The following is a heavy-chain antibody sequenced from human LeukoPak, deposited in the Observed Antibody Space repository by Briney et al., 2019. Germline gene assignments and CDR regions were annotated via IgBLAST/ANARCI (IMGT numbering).Heavy chain of an antibody. CDR2: ISSSGSFI. V-gene: IGHV3-21*01. CDR1: GFTFISYN. D-gene: IGHD6-13*01. Sequence: GGSLRLSCAASGFTFISYNMNWVRQAPGKGLEWVSSISSSGSFIYYADSVKGRFTISRDNAKNSLYLQMNSLRAEDTAVYYCARRAIPSQQRAMDWFDPWGQGTLVTVSS. CDR3: ARRAIPSQQRAMDWFDP. J-gene: IGHJ5*02.